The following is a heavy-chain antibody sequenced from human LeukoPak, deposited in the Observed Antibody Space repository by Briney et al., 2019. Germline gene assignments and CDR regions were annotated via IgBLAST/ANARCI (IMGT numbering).Heavy chain of an antibody. CDR1: GFTLSSYE. Sequence: GGSLRLSCAASGFTLSSYEMNWVRQAPGKGLEWVSYISSSGSTIYYADSVKGRFTISRDNAKNSLYLQMNSLRAEDTAVYYCARDSGGSSPFDYWGQEPWSPSPQ. CDR3: ARDSGGSSPFDY. J-gene: IGHJ4*01. D-gene: IGHD2-15*01. CDR2: ISSSGSTI. V-gene: IGHV3-48*03.